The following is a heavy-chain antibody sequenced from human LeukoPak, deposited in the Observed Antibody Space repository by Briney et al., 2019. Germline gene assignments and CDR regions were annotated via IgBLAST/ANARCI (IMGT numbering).Heavy chain of an antibody. D-gene: IGHD5-24*01. CDR3: ASLEMATRRFDY. CDR2: IYSGGST. J-gene: IGHJ4*02. Sequence: GGSLRLSCAASEFTVSSNYMSWVRQAPGKGLEWVSVIYSGGSTYYADSVKGRFTISRDNSKNTLYLQMNSLRAEDTAVYYCASLEMATRRFDYWGQGTLVTVSS. V-gene: IGHV3-53*01. CDR1: EFTVSSNY.